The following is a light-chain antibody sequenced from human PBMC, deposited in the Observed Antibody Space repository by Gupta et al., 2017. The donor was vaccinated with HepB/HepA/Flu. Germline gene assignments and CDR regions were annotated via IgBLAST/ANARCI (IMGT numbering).Light chain of an antibody. CDR3: QHANNWPRT. Sequence: DIVMTQSPATLSVSPGETVTLSCRASHSVRSNLAWYQQKVGQAPTLLICGASTRASGIPGRFSGGGSGADFTLTISSLQSEDFAVYYCQHANNWPRTFGQGTKVEIK. V-gene: IGKV3-15*01. CDR2: GAS. CDR1: HSVRSN. J-gene: IGKJ1*01.